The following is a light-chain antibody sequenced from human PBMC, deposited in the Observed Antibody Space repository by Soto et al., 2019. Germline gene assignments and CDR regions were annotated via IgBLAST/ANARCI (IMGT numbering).Light chain of an antibody. CDR2: SNN. J-gene: IGLJ1*01. Sequence: QSVLTQPPSASWTPGQRVTISCCGSSSNIGSNTVNWYQQLPGTAPKLLIYSNNQRPSGVPDRFSGSKSGTSASLAISGLQSEDEADYYCAAWDDSLNGYVFGTGTKV. CDR1: SSNIGSNT. V-gene: IGLV1-44*01. CDR3: AAWDDSLNGYV.